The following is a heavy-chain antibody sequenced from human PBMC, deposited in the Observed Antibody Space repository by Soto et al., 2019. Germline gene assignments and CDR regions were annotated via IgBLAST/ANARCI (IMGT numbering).Heavy chain of an antibody. CDR3: AKDSEALRFGEWLEDYYYYGMDV. J-gene: IGHJ6*02. CDR1: GFTFSSYA. D-gene: IGHD3-3*01. V-gene: IGHV3-23*01. Sequence: PGGSLRLSCAASGFTFSSYAMSWVRQAPGKGLEWVSAISGSGGSTYYADSVKGRFTISRDNSKNTLYLQMNSLRAEDTAVYYCAKDSEALRFGEWLEDYYYYGMDVWGQGTTVTVSS. CDR2: ISGSGGST.